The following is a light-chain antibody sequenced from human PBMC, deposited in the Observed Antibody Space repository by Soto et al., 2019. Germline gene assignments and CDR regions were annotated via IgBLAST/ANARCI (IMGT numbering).Light chain of an antibody. V-gene: IGKV2-28*01. CDR1: QSLLHSNGNTY. CDR2: LGS. J-gene: IGKJ1*01. Sequence: EIVVTQSPLSLPVTPGEPASISCKSSQSLLHSNGNTYLDWYLQKPGQSPQLLIYLGSNRASGVPDRFSGSGSGTDFTLNISIEEAEDVGVYYCMQALHARTFGQGTKVEIK. CDR3: MQALHART.